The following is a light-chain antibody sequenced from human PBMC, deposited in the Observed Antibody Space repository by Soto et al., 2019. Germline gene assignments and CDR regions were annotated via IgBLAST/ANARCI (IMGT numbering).Light chain of an antibody. V-gene: IGKV3-11*01. CDR1: QSVSTY. J-gene: IGKJ4*01. CDR3: QQRSNGLT. Sequence: EIMLTQAPATLSLYQGERATLSCRASQSVSTYLAWYQQQPGRAPRLLIYDASTRDTGIPTRFSGSGSGTDFTLTISNLEPEDFAVYYCQQRSNGLTFGGGAKVDIK. CDR2: DAS.